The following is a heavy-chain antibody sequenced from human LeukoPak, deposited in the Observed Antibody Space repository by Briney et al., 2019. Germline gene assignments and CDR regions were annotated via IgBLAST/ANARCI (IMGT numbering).Heavy chain of an antibody. CDR1: GFTFSSYA. CDR2: ISPDGNTP. CDR3: TKEFYGDYL. V-gene: IGHV3-74*01. Sequence: GGSLRLSCAASGFTFSSYAMSWVRQAPGKGLVWVSRISPDGNTPRYADSVEGRFTISRDDAKNTLYLQMHSLRVEDTAVYYCTKEFYGDYLWGQGTLVTVSS. J-gene: IGHJ4*02. D-gene: IGHD4-17*01.